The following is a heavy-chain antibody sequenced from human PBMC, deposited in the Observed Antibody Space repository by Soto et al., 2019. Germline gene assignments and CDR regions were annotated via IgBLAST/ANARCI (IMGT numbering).Heavy chain of an antibody. V-gene: IGHV3-23*01. J-gene: IGHJ5*02. CDR3: ARCGLVVPTAQNFFGP. D-gene: IGHD2-2*01. CDR2: TSGGDSST. CDR1: GFTFKNYA. Sequence: WGSLRLSCAASGFTFKNYAIFLFRHSPLKGLEWVSSTSGGDSSTYYADSVKGRFTISRDNSKSTLYLQMNTLGAEDTAVYYCARCGLVVPTAQNFFGPWGQGTLVTVSS.